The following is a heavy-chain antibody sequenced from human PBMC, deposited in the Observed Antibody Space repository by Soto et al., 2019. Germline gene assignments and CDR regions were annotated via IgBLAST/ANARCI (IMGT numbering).Heavy chain of an antibody. Sequence: VQLLESGGGLVQPGGSLRLSCAASGFTFSSYAMSWVRQAPGKGLEWVSAISGSGGSTYYADSVKGRFTISRDNSKNTLYLQMNSLRAEDTAVYYCAKEEIVVVPAASPSFDYWGQGTLVTVSS. CDR2: ISGSGGST. V-gene: IGHV3-23*01. D-gene: IGHD2-2*01. CDR3: AKEEIVVVPAASPSFDY. J-gene: IGHJ4*02. CDR1: GFTFSSYA.